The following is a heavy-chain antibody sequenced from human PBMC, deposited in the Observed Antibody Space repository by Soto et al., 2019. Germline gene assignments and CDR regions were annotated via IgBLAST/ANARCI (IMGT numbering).Heavy chain of an antibody. CDR2: IYYSGST. D-gene: IGHD6-13*01. CDR3: ARPTAAGRHYFDY. CDR1: GGSFSGYY. V-gene: IGHV4-34*01. Sequence: PSETLSLTCAVYGGSFSGYYWSWIRQPPGKGLEWIGSIYYSGSTYYNPSLKIRVSISVVTSKNQFSLKLSSVTAADTAVYYCARPTAAGRHYFDYWGQGTLVTVSS. J-gene: IGHJ4*02.